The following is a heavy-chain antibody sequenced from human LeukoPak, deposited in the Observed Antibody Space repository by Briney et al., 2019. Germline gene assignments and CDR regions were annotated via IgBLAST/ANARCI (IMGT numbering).Heavy chain of an antibody. D-gene: IGHD2-15*01. V-gene: IGHV3-30-3*01. CDR1: GFTFSSYA. J-gene: IGHJ4*02. CDR3: ASARMN. CDR2: ISYDGSNE. Sequence: GGSLRLSCAASGFTFSSYAMHWVRQAPGKGLEWVAVISYDGSNEYYADSVKGRFTISRDNSKNTLYLQMNSLRAEDTAVYYCASARMNWGQGTLVTVSS.